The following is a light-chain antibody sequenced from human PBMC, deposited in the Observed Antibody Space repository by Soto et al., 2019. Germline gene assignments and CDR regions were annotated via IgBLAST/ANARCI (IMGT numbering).Light chain of an antibody. Sequence: ETVMTQSPATLSVSPGERATLSCRASQSVGSNLAWFQQKPGQAPRLLIYGASTRATDIPARFSGSGSGTEFTLTISSLQSEDFAVYHCQQYNNWPPWTFGQGTKVEIK. CDR1: QSVGSN. CDR2: GAS. J-gene: IGKJ1*01. V-gene: IGKV3-15*01. CDR3: QQYNNWPPWT.